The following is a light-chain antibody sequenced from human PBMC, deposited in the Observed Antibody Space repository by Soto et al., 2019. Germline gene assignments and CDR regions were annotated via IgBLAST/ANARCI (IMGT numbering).Light chain of an antibody. CDR2: GAF. Sequence: EIVMTQSPATLSVSPGETATLSCRASQSVAFHLAWYQQKPGQGPRLLIYGAFTRDTGIPARFSGSGSGTEFTLTISSLQSEDFAVYYCQQYKKWPPLTFGGGTKVEIK. CDR3: QQYKKWPPLT. V-gene: IGKV3-15*01. J-gene: IGKJ4*01. CDR1: QSVAFH.